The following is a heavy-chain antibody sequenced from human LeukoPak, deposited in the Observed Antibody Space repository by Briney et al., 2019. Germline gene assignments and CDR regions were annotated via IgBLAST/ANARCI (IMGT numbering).Heavy chain of an antibody. D-gene: IGHD5-18*01. J-gene: IGHJ4*02. Sequence: PGGSLRLSCAAYGFTFSSHWMNWVRQAPGKGLEWVANIKQDGSEKYYVDSVKGRFTISRDNAKNSLFLQMNSLRAEDTAVYYCAREYSAMVIYYWGQGTLVTVST. CDR3: AREYSAMVIYY. CDR2: IKQDGSEK. CDR1: GFTFSSHW. V-gene: IGHV3-7*01.